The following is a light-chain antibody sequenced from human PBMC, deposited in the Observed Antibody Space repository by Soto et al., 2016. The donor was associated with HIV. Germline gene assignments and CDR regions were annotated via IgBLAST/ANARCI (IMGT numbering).Light chain of an antibody. CDR1: QGISSY. Sequence: DIQLTQSPSFLSASVGDRITITCRASQGISSYLAWYQQKPGKAPKLLIYAASALQSGVPSRFSGSGSGTEFTLTITTLQPEDFATYYCQHYYSTPRTFGQGTKVEIK. CDR3: QHYYSTPRT. CDR2: AAS. V-gene: IGKV1-9*01. J-gene: IGKJ1*01.